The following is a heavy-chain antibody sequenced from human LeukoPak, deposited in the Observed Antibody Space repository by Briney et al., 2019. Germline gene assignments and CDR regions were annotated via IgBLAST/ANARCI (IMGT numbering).Heavy chain of an antibody. J-gene: IGHJ4*02. D-gene: IGHD3-16*01. CDR1: GFTFSSYG. CDR2: IWYDGSNK. CDR3: AKRGEDPVDLDY. V-gene: IGHV3-33*06. Sequence: PGGSLRLSCAASGFTFSSYGMHWVRQAPGKGLEWVALIWYDGSNKYYTDSVRGRFTVSRDNSKNTLYLQMNGLRAEDTAVYYCAKRGEDPVDLDYWGQGTLVTVSS.